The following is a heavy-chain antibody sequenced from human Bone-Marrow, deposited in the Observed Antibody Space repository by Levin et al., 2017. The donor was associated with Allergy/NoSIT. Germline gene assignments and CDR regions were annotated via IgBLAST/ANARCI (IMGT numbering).Heavy chain of an antibody. CDR3: AGGRGVVDV. V-gene: IGHV4-59*01. CDR2: INYSGIT. J-gene: IGHJ6*02. CDR1: GGSMTTYY. D-gene: IGHD3-10*01. Sequence: SETLSLTCSVSGGSMTTYYWNWIRQSPDKGLEWFGYINYSGITKYNPSLKSRVTLSIDTSRSHFSLNLSSVTAADSAVYYCAGGRGVVDVWGQGTTVIVSS.